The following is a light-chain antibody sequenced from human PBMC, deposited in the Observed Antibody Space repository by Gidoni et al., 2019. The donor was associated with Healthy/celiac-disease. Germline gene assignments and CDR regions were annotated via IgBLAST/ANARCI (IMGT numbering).Light chain of an antibody. CDR3: QQRSNWPPT. CDR1: QSVSSY. Sequence: DIVLTQSPATLSLSPGERATLSCRASQSVSSYLAWYQQKPGQAPRLLIYDASNRATGIPARFSGIGSGTDFTLTISSLEPEDFAVYYCQQRSNWPPTFGQGTKLEIK. CDR2: DAS. V-gene: IGKV3-11*01. J-gene: IGKJ2*01.